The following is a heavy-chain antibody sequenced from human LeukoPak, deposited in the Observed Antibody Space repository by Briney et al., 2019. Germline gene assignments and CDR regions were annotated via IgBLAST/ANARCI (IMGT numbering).Heavy chain of an antibody. J-gene: IGHJ4*02. CDR2: IYYSGST. Sequence: SETLSLTCTVSGGSISSYYWSWIRQPPGKGLEWIGYIYYSGSTNYNPSLKSRVTISVDTSKNQFSLKLSSVTAADTAVYYCARAIQPGHFDYWGQGTLATVSS. V-gene: IGHV4-59*01. D-gene: IGHD5-18*01. CDR3: ARAIQPGHFDY. CDR1: GGSISSYY.